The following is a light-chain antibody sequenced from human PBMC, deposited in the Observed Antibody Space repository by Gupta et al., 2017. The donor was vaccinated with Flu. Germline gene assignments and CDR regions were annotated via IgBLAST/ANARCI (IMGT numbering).Light chain of an antibody. CDR1: QSVGSS. CDR3: QQRSNWRT. CDR2: DAS. Sequence: EIVLTQSPATLSLSPGERATLSCRASQSVGSSLGWYQQRPGQAPRLLIYDASNRATGIPDRFSGSGYGTDFTLTSSSREPEDFAVYYWQQRSNWRTFGQGTKVEIK. J-gene: IGKJ1*01. V-gene: IGKV3-11*01.